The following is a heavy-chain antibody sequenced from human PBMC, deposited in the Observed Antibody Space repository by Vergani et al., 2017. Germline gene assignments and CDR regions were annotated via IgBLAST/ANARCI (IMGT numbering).Heavy chain of an antibody. D-gene: IGHD1-14*01. V-gene: IGHV3-33*01. Sequence: QVQLVESGGGVVQPGRSLRLSCAASGFSFRSFGFHWVRQAPGKGLEWVAVTWYDGNNKQYADSVKGRFTISRDNSKSTMYLQMNSLRDEDTGVYYCARDLRLLYNRFDPWGQGTLVTVSS. J-gene: IGHJ5*02. CDR2: TWYDGNNK. CDR3: ARDLRLLYNRFDP. CDR1: GFSFRSFG.